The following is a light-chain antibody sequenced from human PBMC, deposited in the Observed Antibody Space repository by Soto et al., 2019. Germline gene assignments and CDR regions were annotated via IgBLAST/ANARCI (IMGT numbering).Light chain of an antibody. CDR3: QQYNSYPYT. CDR2: DAF. CDR1: RSISSW. J-gene: IGKJ2*01. V-gene: IGKV1-5*01. Sequence: DIQMTQSPSTLSASVGDRVTITCRASRSISSWLAWYQQKPGKAPKILIYDAFSLESGVPSRFSGSGSGTEFTLTISSLQPDDFATYYCQQYNSYPYTFGQGTKLEIK.